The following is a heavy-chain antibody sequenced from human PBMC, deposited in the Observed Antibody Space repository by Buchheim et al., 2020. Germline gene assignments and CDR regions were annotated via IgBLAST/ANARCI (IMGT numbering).Heavy chain of an antibody. CDR3: ARDRSLYGSGSRRRIAAAAGFDY. CDR1: GFTFSSYG. V-gene: IGHV3-33*01. Sequence: QVQLVESGGGVVQPGRSLRLSCAASGFTFSSYGMHWVRQAPGKGLEWVAVIWYDGSNKYYADSVKGRFTISRDNSKNTLYLQMNSLRAEDTAVYYCARDRSLYGSGSRRRIAAAAGFDYWGQGTL. D-gene: IGHD3-10*01. J-gene: IGHJ4*02. CDR2: IWYDGSNK.